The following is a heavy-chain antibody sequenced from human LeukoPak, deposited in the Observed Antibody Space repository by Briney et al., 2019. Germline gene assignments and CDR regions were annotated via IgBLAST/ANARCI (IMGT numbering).Heavy chain of an antibody. CDR2: IGSSGSTV. Sequence: PGGSLRLSCAASGFTFSAYEMNWVRQAPGKGLEWVSCIGSSGSTVYYADSVKGRFTISRDNAKNSLYMQMESLRDEDTANYRARDTLEYSNSPDALDIWGQGTMVTVSS. D-gene: IGHD4-23*01. CDR1: GFTFSAYE. J-gene: IGHJ3*02. CDR3: ARDTLEYSNSPDALDI. V-gene: IGHV3-48*03.